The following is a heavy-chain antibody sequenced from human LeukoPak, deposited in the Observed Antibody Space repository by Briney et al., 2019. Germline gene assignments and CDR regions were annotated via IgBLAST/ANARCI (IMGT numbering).Heavy chain of an antibody. CDR1: VCSIRTYY. Sequence: SDTLTLTCTVSVCSIRTYYWSWIRQPPGKGLEWIVYIYYSRSTNYNPSLKSRVTISVDTSKNQFSLNLSSVTAADTAVYYCARSERYNSGWYFYFDYWGQGTLVTVSS. CDR3: ARSERYNSGWYFYFDY. V-gene: IGHV4-59*07. CDR2: IYYSRST. J-gene: IGHJ4*02. D-gene: IGHD6-19*01.